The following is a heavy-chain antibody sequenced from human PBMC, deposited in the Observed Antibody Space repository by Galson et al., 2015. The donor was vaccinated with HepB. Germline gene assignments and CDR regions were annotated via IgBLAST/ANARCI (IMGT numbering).Heavy chain of an antibody. Sequence: SLRLSCAASGFTFSGYGMHWVRQAPGKGLEWMAIISYDGSNKYYADSVKGRFTISRDNSKDTLYLQMNSLTTEDTAVYYCARDTGGSGTVWYFDLWGRGTLVTVSS. CDR2: ISYDGSNK. CDR3: ARDTGGSGTVWYFDL. V-gene: IGHV3-30*03. J-gene: IGHJ2*01. CDR1: GFTFSGYG. D-gene: IGHD3-10*01.